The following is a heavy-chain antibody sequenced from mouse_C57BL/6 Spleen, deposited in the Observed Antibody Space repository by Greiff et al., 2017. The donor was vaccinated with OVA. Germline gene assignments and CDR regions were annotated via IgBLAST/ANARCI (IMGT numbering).Heavy chain of an antibody. CDR1: GYTFPGYW. J-gene: IGHJ1*03. D-gene: IGHD1-2*01. CDR3: ASLITTADPYWYFDV. CDR2: ILPGSGST. Sequence: LQESGAELMKPGASVKLSCKATGYTFPGYWIEWVKQRPGHGLEWVGEILPGSGSTNYNEKFKGKATFTADTSSNTAYMQPSSLTTEEYAIYYCASLITTADPYWYFDVWGTGTTVTVSS. V-gene: IGHV1-9*01.